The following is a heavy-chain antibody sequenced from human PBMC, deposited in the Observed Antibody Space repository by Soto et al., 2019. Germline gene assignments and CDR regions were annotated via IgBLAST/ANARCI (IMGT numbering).Heavy chain of an antibody. J-gene: IGHJ6*02. CDR1: GFTFSSYS. CDR2: ISSSSSYI. V-gene: IGHV3-21*01. D-gene: IGHD6-6*01. Sequence: GGSLRLSCAASGFTFSSYSMSWVRQAPGKGLEWVSSISSSSSYIYYADSVKGRFTISRDNAKNSLYLQMNSLRAEDTAVYYCARDMGIAARRMGYGMDVWGQGTTVTVSS. CDR3: ARDMGIAARRMGYGMDV.